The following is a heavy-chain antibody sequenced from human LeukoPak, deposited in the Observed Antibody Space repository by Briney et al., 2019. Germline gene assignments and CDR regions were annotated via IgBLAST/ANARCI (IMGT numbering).Heavy chain of an antibody. D-gene: IGHD4/OR15-4a*01. CDR3: ARDLSMGYYYYGMDV. J-gene: IGHJ6*02. CDR1: GFTFSSYG. Sequence: GGSLRLSCAASGFTFSSYGMHWVRQAPGKGLEWVAVIWYDGSNKYYADSVKGRFTISRDNSKNTLYLQMNSLRAEDTAVYHCARDLSMGYYYYGMDVWGQGTTVTVSS. CDR2: IWYDGSNK. V-gene: IGHV3-33*01.